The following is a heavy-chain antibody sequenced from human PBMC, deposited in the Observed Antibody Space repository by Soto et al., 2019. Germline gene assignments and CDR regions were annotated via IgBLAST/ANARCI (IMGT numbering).Heavy chain of an antibody. J-gene: IGHJ4*02. CDR1: GFTFSSYA. Sequence: GGSLRLSXAASGFTFSSYAMHWVRQAPGKGLEWVAVISYDGSNKYYADSVKGRFTISRDNSKNTLYLQMNSLRAEDTAVYYCARSVGYYDILTGLDYWGQGTLVTAPQ. V-gene: IGHV3-30-3*01. D-gene: IGHD3-9*01. CDR2: ISYDGSNK. CDR3: ARSVGYYDILTGLDY.